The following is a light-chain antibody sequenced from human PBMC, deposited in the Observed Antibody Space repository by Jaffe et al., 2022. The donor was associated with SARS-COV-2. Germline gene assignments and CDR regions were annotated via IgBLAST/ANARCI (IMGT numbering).Light chain of an antibody. J-gene: IGLJ2*01. CDR2: EVS. CDR3: CSYAGSSTLA. CDR1: SSDVGSYNL. Sequence: QSALTQPASVSGSPGQSITISCTGTSSDVGSYNLVSWYQQHPGEAPKLIIYEVSKRPSGVSNRFSGSKSGNTASLTISGLQPEDEADYYCCSYAGSSTLAFGGGTKVTVL. V-gene: IGLV2-23*02.